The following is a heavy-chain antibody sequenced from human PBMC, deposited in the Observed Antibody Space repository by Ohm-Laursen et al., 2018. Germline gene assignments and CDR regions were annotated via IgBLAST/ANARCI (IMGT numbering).Heavy chain of an antibody. D-gene: IGHD3-9*01. V-gene: IGHV3-23*01. J-gene: IGHJ3*01. CDR1: GFTFSSYA. CDR2: ISGSGGST. CDR3: VKAFVYYDILTGPSEGYDA. Sequence: SLRLSCAASGFTFSSYAMSWVRQAPGKGLEWVSAISGSGGSTYYADSVKGRFTISRDNSKNTLYLQMNSLRVEDTAVYYCVKAFVYYDILTGPSEGYDAWGQGTMVTVSS.